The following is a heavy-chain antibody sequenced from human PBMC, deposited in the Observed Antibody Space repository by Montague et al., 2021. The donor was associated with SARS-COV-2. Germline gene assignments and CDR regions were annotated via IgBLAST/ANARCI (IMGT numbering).Heavy chain of an antibody. CDR1: GGSISSSNW. D-gene: IGHD4/OR15-4a*01. Sequence: SETLSLTCAVSGGSISSSNWWRWVRQPPGKGLAWIGEIHHSGSTNYNPSLKSRVTMSVDRSKNHFSLRLSSVTAADTAMYYCARGGYGGWTGYYFDYWGQGTLVTVSS. CDR2: IHHSGST. V-gene: IGHV4-4*02. CDR3: ARGGYGGWTGYYFDY. J-gene: IGHJ4*02.